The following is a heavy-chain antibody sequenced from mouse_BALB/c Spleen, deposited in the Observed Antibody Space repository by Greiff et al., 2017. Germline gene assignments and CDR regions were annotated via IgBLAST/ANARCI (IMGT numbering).Heavy chain of an antibody. CDR2: ISYSGST. CDR3: ARAYYGRGYAMDY. D-gene: IGHD2-10*01. J-gene: IGHJ4*01. CDR1: GYSITSDYA. V-gene: IGHV3-2*02. Sequence: EVQLVESGPGLVKPSQSLSLTCTVTGYSITSDYAWNWIRQFPGNKLEWMGYISYSGSTSYNPSLKSRISITRDTSKNQFFLQLNSVTTEDTATYYCARAYYGRGYAMDYWGQGTSVTVSS.